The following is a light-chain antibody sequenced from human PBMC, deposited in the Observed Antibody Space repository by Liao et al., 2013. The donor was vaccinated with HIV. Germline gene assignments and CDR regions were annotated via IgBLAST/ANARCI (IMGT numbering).Light chain of an antibody. CDR1: KLGDKY. Sequence: SYELTQPPSVSVSPGQTASITCSGDKLGDKYACWYQQKPGQSPVLVIFYDRARPSGIPERFSGSNSANTATLTISRVEAGDEADYYCQVWGTSSDHWVFGGGTKLTVL. CDR3: QVWGTSSDHWV. CDR2: YDR. J-gene: IGLJ3*02. V-gene: IGLV3-1*01.